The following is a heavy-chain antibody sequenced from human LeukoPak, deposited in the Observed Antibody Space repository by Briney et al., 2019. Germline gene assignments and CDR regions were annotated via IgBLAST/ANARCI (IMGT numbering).Heavy chain of an antibody. J-gene: IGHJ6*03. D-gene: IGHD2-15*01. V-gene: IGHV4-34*01. CDR1: GGSFSGYY. CDR2: INHSGST. CDR3: ARGAPRNCSGGSCYGLFYYYYYMDV. Sequence: SETLSLTCAVYGGSFSGYYWSWIRQPPGKGLEWIGEINHSGSTNYNPSLKSRVTISVDTSKNQFSLKLSSVTAADTAVYYCARGAPRNCSGGSCYGLFYYYYYMDVWGKGTTVTVSS.